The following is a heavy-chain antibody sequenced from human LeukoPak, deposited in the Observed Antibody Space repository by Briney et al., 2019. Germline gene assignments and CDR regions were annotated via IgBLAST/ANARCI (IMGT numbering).Heavy chain of an antibody. D-gene: IGHD4-17*01. Sequence: PGGSLRLSCAASGFTFSSYWMSWVRQAPGKGLEWGANIKQDGSEKYYVDSVKGRFTISRDNAKNSLYLQMNSLRAEDTAVYYCATGLRHTYYYYGMDVWGQGTTVTVSS. CDR3: ATGLRHTYYYYGMDV. V-gene: IGHV3-7*01. J-gene: IGHJ6*02. CDR1: GFTFSSYW. CDR2: IKQDGSEK.